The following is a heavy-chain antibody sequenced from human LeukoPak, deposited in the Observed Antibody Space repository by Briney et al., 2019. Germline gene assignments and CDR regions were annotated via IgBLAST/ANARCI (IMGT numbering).Heavy chain of an antibody. D-gene: IGHD5-18*01. V-gene: IGHV3-33*01. Sequence: PGGSLRLSCAASGFTFSSYDIHWVRQAPGKGLTWVAVIWYDGTNKYYADSVKGRFTISRDNSKNTVYLQMNSLRAEDTAVYYCASGRYSYGSVWGQGALVTVSS. CDR3: ASGRYSYGSV. CDR1: GFTFSSYD. J-gene: IGHJ4*02. CDR2: IWYDGTNK.